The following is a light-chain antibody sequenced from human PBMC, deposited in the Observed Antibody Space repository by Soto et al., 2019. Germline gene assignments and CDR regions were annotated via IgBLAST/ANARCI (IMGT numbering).Light chain of an antibody. CDR1: QSVSSN. CDR3: QQRSNWPPIT. J-gene: IGKJ5*01. Sequence: ETVVTQSPGTVSLSPGDRATLPCMASQSVSSNKLAWYQQKPGQAPRLLIYDASNRATGIPARFSGGGSGTDFTLTIDNLEPEDFAIYYCQQRSNWPPITFGQGTRLEI. V-gene: IGKV3-11*01. CDR2: DAS.